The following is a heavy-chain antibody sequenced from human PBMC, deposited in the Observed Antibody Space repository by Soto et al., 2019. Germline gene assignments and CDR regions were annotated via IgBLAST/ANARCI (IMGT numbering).Heavy chain of an antibody. CDR2: INYRGTT. V-gene: IGHV4-39*02. D-gene: IGHD4-17*01. CDR1: GGSISSKSDY. CDR3: ARRGTGARTYWFGT. Sequence: QLQLQESGAGLVKPSETLSLTCTVSGGSISSKSDYWGWIRQPPGKGLEWMGSINYRGTTYYNPSPNTRVTVSVDTSTNHFSLTLSSVTAADTAVYYCARRGTGARTYWFGTWGQGTLVTVSS. J-gene: IGHJ5*02.